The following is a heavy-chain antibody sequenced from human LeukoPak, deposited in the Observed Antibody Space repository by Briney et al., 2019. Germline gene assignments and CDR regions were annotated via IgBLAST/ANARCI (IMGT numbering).Heavy chain of an antibody. V-gene: IGHV1-69*13. J-gene: IGHJ3*02. CDR3: ASGVGAEDAFDS. D-gene: IGHD1-26*01. CDR1: GGTFSSYA. Sequence: SVTVSCTASGGTFSSYAISWVRQAPGQGLEWMGGIIPIFGTANYAQKFQGRVTITADESTSTAYMELSSLRSEDTAVYYCASGVGAEDAFDSRGQGTMVTVSS. CDR2: IIPIFGTA.